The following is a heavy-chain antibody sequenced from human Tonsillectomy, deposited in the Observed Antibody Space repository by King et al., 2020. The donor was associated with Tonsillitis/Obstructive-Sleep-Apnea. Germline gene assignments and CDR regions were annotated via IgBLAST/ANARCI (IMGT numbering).Heavy chain of an antibody. V-gene: IGHV4-59*08. J-gene: IGHJ4*02. D-gene: IGHD6-19*01. Sequence: QLQESGPGLVKPSETLSLTCTVSGGSISSYYWSWIRQPPGKGLEWIGYIYYSGSTSYNPSLKSRVTISVDTSKNQFSLKLSSVTAADTAVYNCARGGNSSGLQRFDYWGQGTLVTVSS. CDR1: GGSISSYY. CDR3: ARGGNSSGLQRFDY. CDR2: IYYSGST.